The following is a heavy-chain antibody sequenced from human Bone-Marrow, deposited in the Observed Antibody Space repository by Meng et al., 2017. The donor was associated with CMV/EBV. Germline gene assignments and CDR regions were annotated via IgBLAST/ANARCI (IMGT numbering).Heavy chain of an antibody. Sequence: ASVKVSCKASGGTFSSYTITWVRQAPGQGLEWMGWISPYNGNTDYAQKFQGRVTMTTDTSTSTAYMEVRSLTSDDTAIYYCVRGSWNYDFWGRGTLVTVSS. CDR1: GGTFSSYT. D-gene: IGHD1-7*01. CDR2: ISPYNGNT. V-gene: IGHV1-18*01. J-gene: IGHJ4*02. CDR3: VRGSWNYDF.